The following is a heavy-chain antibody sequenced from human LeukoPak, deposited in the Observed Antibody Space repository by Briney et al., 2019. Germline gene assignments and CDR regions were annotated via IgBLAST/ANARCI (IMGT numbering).Heavy chain of an antibody. Sequence: SGGSLRLSCAASGFTSSKYWMLWVRQAPGKGLESVSRINTDGTVTTYADSVKGRFTVSRDNADNTMFLQMNNVRDEDTAVYYCATKQWLAPPPDSWGQGTPVTVSS. D-gene: IGHD6-19*01. CDR1: GFTSSKYW. J-gene: IGHJ4*02. CDR2: INTDGTVT. CDR3: ATKQWLAPPPDS. V-gene: IGHV3-74*01.